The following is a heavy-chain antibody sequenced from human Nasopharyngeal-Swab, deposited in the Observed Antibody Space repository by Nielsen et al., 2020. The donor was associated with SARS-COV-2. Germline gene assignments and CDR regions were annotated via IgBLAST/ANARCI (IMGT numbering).Heavy chain of an antibody. Sequence: GESLKISCAASGFTFSSYSMNWVRQAPGKGREWVSSISSSSSYIYYADSVKGRFTISRDNAKNSLYLQMNSLRAEDTAVYYCARINRPYYDFWSGLTPPGIGYYYYYGMDVWGQGTTVTVSS. V-gene: IGHV3-21*01. CDR2: ISSSSSYI. J-gene: IGHJ6*02. CDR1: GFTFSSYS. CDR3: ARINRPYYDFWSGLTPPGIGYYYYYGMDV. D-gene: IGHD3-3*01.